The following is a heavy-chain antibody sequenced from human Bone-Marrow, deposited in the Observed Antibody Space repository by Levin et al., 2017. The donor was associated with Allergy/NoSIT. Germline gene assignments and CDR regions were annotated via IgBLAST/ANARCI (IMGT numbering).Heavy chain of an antibody. CDR3: ARGIIGDVRVAHKEAFDI. Sequence: GGSLRLSCTVSGFTFSIYSINWVRQAPGKGLEWVSSISSSGSDMYYVDSVKGRFTISRDNAKNSLTLQMNSLRAEDTAVYYCARGIIGDVRVAHKEAFDIRGQGTMVSVSS. CDR1: GFTFSIYS. CDR2: ISSSGSDM. D-gene: IGHD2-8*02. V-gene: IGHV3-21*01. J-gene: IGHJ3*02.